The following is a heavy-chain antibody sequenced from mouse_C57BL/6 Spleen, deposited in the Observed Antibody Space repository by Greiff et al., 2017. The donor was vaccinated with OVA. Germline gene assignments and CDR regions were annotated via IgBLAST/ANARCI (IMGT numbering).Heavy chain of an antibody. Sequence: EVMLVESGAELVRPGASVKLSCTASGFNIKDDYMHWVKQRPEQGLEWIGWIDPENGDTEYASKFQGKATITADTSSNTAYLQLSSLTSEDTAVYYCTRDYGSIRFAYWGQGTLVTVSA. CDR1: GFNIKDDY. CDR3: TRDYGSIRFAY. D-gene: IGHD1-1*01. CDR2: IDPENGDT. J-gene: IGHJ3*01. V-gene: IGHV14-4*01.